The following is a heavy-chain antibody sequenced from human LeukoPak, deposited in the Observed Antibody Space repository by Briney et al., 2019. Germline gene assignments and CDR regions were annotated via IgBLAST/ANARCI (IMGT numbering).Heavy chain of an antibody. V-gene: IGHV3-11*06. CDR3: ASGRGRRMDV. D-gene: IGHD1-1*01. Sequence: GGSLRLSCAASGFTFSDSYMSWIRQAPGKGLEWVSTINSGSSYTNYGDSVKGRFTISRDNAKDSLYLQMNSLRADDTAVYYCASGRGRRMDVWGQGTTVTVSS. CDR2: INSGSSYT. J-gene: IGHJ6*02. CDR1: GFTFSDSY.